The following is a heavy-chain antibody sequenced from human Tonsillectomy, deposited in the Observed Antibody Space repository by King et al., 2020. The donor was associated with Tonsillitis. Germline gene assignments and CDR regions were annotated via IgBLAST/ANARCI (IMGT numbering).Heavy chain of an antibody. V-gene: IGHV4-39*01. J-gene: IGHJ4*02. CDR2: IYYSGRT. CDR3: ADFLRWHTNDD. Sequence: VQLQESGPGLVKPSETLSLTCTVSGGSISSSDYYWGWIRQPPGGGLEWIGNIYYSGRTYYNPSLNSRVTISVDTSKNQFSLKLSSVTAADTAVYFCADFLRWHTNDDWGQGTLVTVSS. D-gene: IGHD2-15*01. CDR1: GGSISSSDYY.